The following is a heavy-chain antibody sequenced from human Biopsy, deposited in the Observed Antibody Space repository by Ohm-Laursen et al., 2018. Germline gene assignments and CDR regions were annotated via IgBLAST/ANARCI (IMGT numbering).Heavy chain of an antibody. CDR1: SYTLTDYN. CDR3: ARDLLEWSLPS. CDR2: INCKTGAT. Sequence: AASVKVSCKASSYTLTDYNIHWMRQAPGQGLEWLGYINCKTGATNYAQKFQGRVSMTRDTSVSTAYLELSSLRSDDTAIYYCARDLLEWSLPSWGQGTLVTVSS. V-gene: IGHV1-2*02. D-gene: IGHD3-3*01. J-gene: IGHJ4*02.